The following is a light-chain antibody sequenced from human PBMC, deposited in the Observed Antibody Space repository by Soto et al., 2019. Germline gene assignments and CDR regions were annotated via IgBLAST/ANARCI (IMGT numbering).Light chain of an antibody. CDR1: QSVSSY. CDR3: QQRHSWPPIFT. J-gene: IGKJ3*01. Sequence: EIVLTQSPATLSLSPGERATLSCRASQSVSSYLAWYQQKPGQAPRLLIYDASNRATGIPARFSGSGSGTDFTLTISSLEAEAFAVYYCQQRHSWPPIFTFGPGTKLDIK. CDR2: DAS. V-gene: IGKV3-11*01.